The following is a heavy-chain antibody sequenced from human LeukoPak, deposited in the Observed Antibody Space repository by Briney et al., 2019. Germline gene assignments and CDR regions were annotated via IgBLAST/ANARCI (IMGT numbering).Heavy chain of an antibody. V-gene: IGHV3-21*01. CDR3: ARDPYSGGYGDYYYYYMDL. Sequence: GGSLRLSCAASGFTFSTYNMNWVRQAPGKGLEWVSSITSSSSYIYYADSVKGRFTISRDNAKNSLYLQMNSLRAEDTAVYYCARDPYSGGYGDYYYYYMDLWGQGATVTISS. CDR2: ITSSSSYI. CDR1: GFTFSTYN. J-gene: IGHJ6*03. D-gene: IGHD1-26*01.